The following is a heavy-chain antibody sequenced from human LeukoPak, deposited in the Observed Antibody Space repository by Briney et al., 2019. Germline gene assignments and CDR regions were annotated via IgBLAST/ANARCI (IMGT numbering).Heavy chain of an antibody. CDR2: ISGSGTNT. Sequence: GGSLRLSCAASGFTFSSYAMNWVRQAPGKGLEWVSIISGSGTNTYYADSVKGRFTISRDNSKNTLYLQMNSLRAEDTAVYYCAKSFGPVIAAAGTGADWGQGTLVTVSS. D-gene: IGHD6-13*01. CDR3: AKSFGPVIAAAGTGAD. CDR1: GFTFSSYA. V-gene: IGHV3-23*01. J-gene: IGHJ4*02.